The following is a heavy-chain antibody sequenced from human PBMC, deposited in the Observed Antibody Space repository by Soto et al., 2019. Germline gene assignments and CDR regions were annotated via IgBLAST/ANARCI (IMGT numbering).Heavy chain of an antibody. J-gene: IGHJ6*03. CDR1: GFAFSDYA. CDR2: ISSSFGSII. CDR3: AKARGFCDGGEDCLYMDV. V-gene: IGHV3-23*01. Sequence: EVQLLESGGGLVQPGGSLRLSCTASGFAFSDYAMTWVRQAPGKGLEWVSGISSSFGSIISYADSVRGRFVISRDTSKNTLFLQMNTLRVEDTAVYFCAKARGFCDGGEDCLYMDVWGKGTTVTVSS. D-gene: IGHD2-8*02.